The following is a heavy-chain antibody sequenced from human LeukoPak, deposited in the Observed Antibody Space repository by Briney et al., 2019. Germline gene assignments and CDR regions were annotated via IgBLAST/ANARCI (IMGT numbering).Heavy chain of an antibody. CDR2: ISSSSSYI. CDR1: GFTVATSY. V-gene: IGHV3-21*01. CDR3: ARGQGGYNPLGY. D-gene: IGHD5-12*01. J-gene: IGHJ4*02. Sequence: GGSLRLSCAASGFTVATSYMTWVRQAPGKGLEWVSSISSSSSYIYYADSVKGRFTISRDNAKNSLYLQMNSLRAEDTAVYYCARGQGGYNPLGYWGQGTLVTVSS.